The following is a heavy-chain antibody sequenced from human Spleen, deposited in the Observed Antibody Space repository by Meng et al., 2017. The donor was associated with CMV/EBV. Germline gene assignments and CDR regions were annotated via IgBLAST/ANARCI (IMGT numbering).Heavy chain of an antibody. CDR2: MSPNSGNT. CDR3: ARTRIEVEPDGRKIKYYNYGMDV. J-gene: IGHJ6*02. CDR1: GYTFTTYD. V-gene: IGHV1-8*01. D-gene: IGHD2-2*01. Sequence: ASVKVSCKASGYTFTTYDINWVRQATGQGLEWMGWMSPNSGNTGYAQKFQGRVTMTRDTSVSTAYMELSSLTFEDTAVYYCARTRIEVEPDGRKIKYYNYGMDVWGQGTTVTVSS.